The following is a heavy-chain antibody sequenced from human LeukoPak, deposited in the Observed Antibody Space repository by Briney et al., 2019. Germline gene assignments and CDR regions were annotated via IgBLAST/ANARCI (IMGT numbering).Heavy chain of an antibody. CDR3: ATKNIVGATFYFDY. CDR2: FDPEDGET. CDR1: GYTLTELS. D-gene: IGHD1-26*01. Sequence: ASVKVSCKVPGYTLTELSMHWVRQAPGKGLEWMGGFDPEDGETIYAQKFQGRVTMTEDTSTDTAYMELSSLRSEDTAVYYCATKNIVGATFYFDYWGQGTLVTVSS. J-gene: IGHJ4*02. V-gene: IGHV1-24*01.